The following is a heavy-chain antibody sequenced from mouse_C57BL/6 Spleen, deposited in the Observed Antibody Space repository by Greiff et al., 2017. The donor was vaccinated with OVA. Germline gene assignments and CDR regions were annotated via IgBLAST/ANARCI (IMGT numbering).Heavy chain of an antibody. Sequence: DVMLVESGGGLVKPGGSLKLSCAASGFTFSDYGMHWVRQAPEKGLEWVAYISSGSSTIYYADTVKGRFTISRDNAKNTLFLQMTSLRSEDTAMYYCAREGLLLRFYWYFDVWGTGTTVTVSS. CDR1: GFTFSDYG. J-gene: IGHJ1*03. V-gene: IGHV5-17*01. D-gene: IGHD1-1*01. CDR3: AREGLLLRFYWYFDV. CDR2: ISSGSSTI.